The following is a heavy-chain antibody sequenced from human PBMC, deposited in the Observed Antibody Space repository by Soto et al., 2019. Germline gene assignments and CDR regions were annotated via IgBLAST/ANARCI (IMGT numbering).Heavy chain of an antibody. CDR1: GGTFSSYA. Sequence: QVQLVQSGAEVKKPGSSVKVSCKASGGTFSSYAISWVRQAPGQGLEWMGGIISILNTPNYAQKFQGRVTITADESTNTAYMELSSLTSEDTAVYYCARGHSSGWIDYWGQGTLVTVSS. CDR3: ARGHSSGWIDY. D-gene: IGHD6-19*01. V-gene: IGHV1-69*11. J-gene: IGHJ4*02. CDR2: IISILNTP.